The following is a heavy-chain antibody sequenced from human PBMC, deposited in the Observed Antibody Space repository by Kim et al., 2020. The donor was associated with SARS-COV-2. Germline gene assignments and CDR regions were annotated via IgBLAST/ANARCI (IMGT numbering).Heavy chain of an antibody. V-gene: IGHV1-8*01. D-gene: IGHD3-16*02. Sequence: ASVKVSCKASGYTFTSYDINWVRQATGQGLEWMGWMNPNSGNTGYAQKFQGRVTMTRNTSISTAYMELSSLRSEDTAVYYCARMRYYDYIWGSYRYKINYYYYMDVWGKGTTVNVSS. J-gene: IGHJ6*03. CDR1: GYTFTSYD. CDR3: ARMRYYDYIWGSYRYKINYYYYMDV. CDR2: MNPNSGNT.